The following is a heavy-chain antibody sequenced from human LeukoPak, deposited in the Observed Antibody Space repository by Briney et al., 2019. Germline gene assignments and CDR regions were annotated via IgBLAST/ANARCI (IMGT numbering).Heavy chain of an antibody. Sequence: PGGSLRLSCAASGFTVSSNYMSWVRQAPGKGLEWVSVIYSGGSTYYADSVKGRFTISRDNSKNTLYLQMNSLRAEDTAVYYCARYDYGDRDAFDIWGQGTMVTVSS. CDR3: ARYDYGDRDAFDI. D-gene: IGHD4-17*01. J-gene: IGHJ3*02. CDR1: GFTVSSNY. V-gene: IGHV3-53*01. CDR2: IYSGGST.